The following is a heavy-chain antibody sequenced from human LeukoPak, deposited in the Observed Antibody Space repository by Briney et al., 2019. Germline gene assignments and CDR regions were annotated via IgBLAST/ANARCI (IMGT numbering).Heavy chain of an antibody. CDR3: ARETPPGGY. D-gene: IGHD4-23*01. Sequence: GGSLRLSCAASGFTFSTYSMNWVRQAPGKGLEWVSYISSSSSTTYYADSVKGRFTISRDNAKSSLYLQMNSLRAEDTAVNYCARETPPGGYWGQGTLVTVSS. CDR2: ISSSSSTT. V-gene: IGHV3-48*04. CDR1: GFTFSTYS. J-gene: IGHJ4*02.